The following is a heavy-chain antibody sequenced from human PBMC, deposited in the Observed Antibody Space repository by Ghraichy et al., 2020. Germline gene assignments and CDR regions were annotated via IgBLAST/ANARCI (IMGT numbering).Heavy chain of an antibody. CDR3: AKGGQWLDNWFDP. Sequence: GGSLRLSCAASGFTFSSYGMHWVRQAPGKGLEWVAFIRYDGSNKYYADSVKGRFTISRDNSKNTLYLQMNSLRAEDTAVYYCAKGGQWLDNWFDPWGQGTLVTVSS. CDR2: IRYDGSNK. CDR1: GFTFSSYG. D-gene: IGHD6-19*01. J-gene: IGHJ5*02. V-gene: IGHV3-30*02.